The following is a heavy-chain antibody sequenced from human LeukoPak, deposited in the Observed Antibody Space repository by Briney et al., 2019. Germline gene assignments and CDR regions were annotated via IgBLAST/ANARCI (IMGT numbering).Heavy chain of an antibody. V-gene: IGHV1-2*02. CDR2: INPNSGAT. CDR1: GNTXSGYY. CDR3: ATGVNFDY. Sequence: GASVKVSCKASGNTXSGYYMHWVRRAPGQGLERMGWINPNSGATNYAQKFQGRVTMTRDTSITTAYMELSSLRSDDTAIFYCATGVNFDYWGQGTLVSVSS. J-gene: IGHJ4*02.